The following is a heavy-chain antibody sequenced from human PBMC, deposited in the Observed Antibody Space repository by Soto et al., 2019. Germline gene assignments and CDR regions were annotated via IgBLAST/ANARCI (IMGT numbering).Heavy chain of an antibody. D-gene: IGHD4-17*01. CDR1: GGTFSSYT. CDR3: ARSFRHSTVTDRSERDY. CDR2: IIPILGIA. J-gene: IGHJ4*02. Sequence: QVQMVHSGAEVKKTGSSVKVSCKASGGTFSSYTISWVRQAPGQGLEWMGRIIPILGIANYAQKFQGRVTMTADKSTSTAYMELSSLRSEDTAVYYCARSFRHSTVTDRSERDYWGQGTLVTVSS. V-gene: IGHV1-69*02.